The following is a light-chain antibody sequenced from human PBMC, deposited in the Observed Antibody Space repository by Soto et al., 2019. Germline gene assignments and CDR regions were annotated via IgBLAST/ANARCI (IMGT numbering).Light chain of an antibody. Sequence: EIVMTQSPATLSVSPGERATLSCRASQSVSSNLVWYQQKPGQAPRLLIYDASSRATGIPARFSGSGSGTGFTLPISSLQSEDFAVYYCQQYNNWPRTFGQGTKVEIK. CDR1: QSVSSN. CDR3: QQYNNWPRT. J-gene: IGKJ1*01. CDR2: DAS. V-gene: IGKV3-15*01.